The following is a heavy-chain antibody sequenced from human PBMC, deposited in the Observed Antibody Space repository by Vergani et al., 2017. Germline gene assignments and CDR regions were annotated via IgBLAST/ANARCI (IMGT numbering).Heavy chain of an antibody. V-gene: IGHV3-48*01. CDR1: GSTFSSYA. D-gene: IGHD2-8*01. CDR2: ISRSSSTI. CDR3: ARQSRDEFCTNGVCPLGY. J-gene: IGHJ4*02. Sequence: EVQLVESGGGLVQPGGSLRLSCAASGSTFSSYAMNWVRQAPGKGREWVSYISRSSSTIYYADSVKGPFTISRDNAKNSLHLQMNNLRAEVTAVYYCARQSRDEFCTNGVCPLGYWGQGALVTVSS.